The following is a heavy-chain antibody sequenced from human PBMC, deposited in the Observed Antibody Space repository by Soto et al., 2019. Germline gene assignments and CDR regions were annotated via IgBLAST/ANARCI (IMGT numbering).Heavy chain of an antibody. Sequence: QVQLVQSGAEVKKPGSSVKVSCKASGGTFSSYAISWVRQAPGPGLEWMGGIIPIFGTANYAQKFQGRVTITADESKSTAYMELSSLRSEDTAVYYCARSIVVVVAATPGHFDYWGQGTLVTVSS. D-gene: IGHD2-15*01. CDR2: IIPIFGTA. V-gene: IGHV1-69*01. J-gene: IGHJ4*02. CDR1: GGTFSSYA. CDR3: ARSIVVVVAATPGHFDY.